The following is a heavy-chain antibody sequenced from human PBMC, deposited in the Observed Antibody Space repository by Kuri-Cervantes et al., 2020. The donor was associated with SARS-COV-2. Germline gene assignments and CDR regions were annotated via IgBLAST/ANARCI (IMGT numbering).Heavy chain of an antibody. D-gene: IGHD2-8*01. V-gene: IGHV1-58*02. Sequence: SAKVSCKTSGFTFTGSTIQWLRQARGQGLEWIGWIVVGSGDTSYAQEFQDRVTITRDMSTATAYMELRTLRSEDTAVYFCSLDAFDYWGQGTLVTVSS. CDR2: IVVGSGDT. CDR3: SLDAFDY. J-gene: IGHJ4*02. CDR1: GFTFTGST.